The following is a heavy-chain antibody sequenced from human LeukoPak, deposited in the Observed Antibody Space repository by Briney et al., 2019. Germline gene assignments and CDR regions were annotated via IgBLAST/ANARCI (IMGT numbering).Heavy chain of an antibody. D-gene: IGHD1-26*01. V-gene: IGHV3-15*01. Sequence: GGSLRLSCGASGFIFRNAWMTWVRQAPGKGLEWIGRIKSNAEGGTTDYAAPVKGRFTISRDDSKNTLYLQMNSLKTEDTAVYYCTTRGGSFSIFDYWGQGTLVTVSS. J-gene: IGHJ4*02. CDR3: TTRGGSFSIFDY. CDR2: IKSNAEGGTT. CDR1: GFIFRNAW.